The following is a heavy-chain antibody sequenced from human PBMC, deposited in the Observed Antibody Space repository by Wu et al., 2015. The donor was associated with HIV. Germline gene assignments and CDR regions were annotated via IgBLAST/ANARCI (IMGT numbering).Heavy chain of an antibody. CDR1: GYTFTSYG. CDR2: ISAYNGNT. J-gene: IGHJ6*02. CDR3: ARDREVYCSSTSCYVGGYYYYGMDV. V-gene: IGHV1-18*01. D-gene: IGHD2-2*01. Sequence: QVQLVQSGAEVKKPGASVKVSCKASGYTFTSYGISWVRQAPGQGLEWMGWISAYNGNTNYAQKLQGRVTMTTDTSTSTAYMELRSLRSDDTAVYYCARDREVYCSSTSCYVGGYYYYGMDVWGQGTTVTVSS.